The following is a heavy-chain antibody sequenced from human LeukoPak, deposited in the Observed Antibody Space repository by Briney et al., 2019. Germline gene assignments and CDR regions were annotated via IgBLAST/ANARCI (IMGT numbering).Heavy chain of an antibody. Sequence: ASVKVSCKTSGYTFTGYYIHWVRQAPGQGLEWMGWVIPNNGGTNYAQNFQGRIAMTRDTSIGTAHMELSWLTSDDTAIYYCAKEAKDYYDADGYYLDYWGQGTLVTVSS. CDR2: VIPNNGGT. J-gene: IGHJ4*02. CDR3: AKEAKDYYDADGYYLDY. D-gene: IGHD3-22*01. V-gene: IGHV1-2*02. CDR1: GYTFTGYY.